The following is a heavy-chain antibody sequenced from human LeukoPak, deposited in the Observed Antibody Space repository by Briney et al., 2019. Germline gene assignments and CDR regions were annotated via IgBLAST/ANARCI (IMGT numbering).Heavy chain of an antibody. D-gene: IGHD7-27*01. CDR2: IYYSGST. V-gene: IGHV4-39*01. CDR1: GGSISSSSYY. J-gene: IGHJ4*02. Sequence: PSETLSLTCTVSGGSISSSSYYWGWIRQPPGKGLEWIGSIYYSGSTYYNPSLKSRVTISVDTSKNQFSLNLSSVTAADTAVYYCARHGSITGGLDYWGQGTLVTVSS. CDR3: ARHGSITGGLDY.